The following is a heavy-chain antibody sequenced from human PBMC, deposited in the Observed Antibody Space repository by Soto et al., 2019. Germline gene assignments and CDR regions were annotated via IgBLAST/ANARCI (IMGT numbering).Heavy chain of an antibody. CDR1: GYSFTSYW. CDR3: ARHTARYYYDSSGYFFDY. D-gene: IGHD3-22*01. J-gene: IGHJ4*02. V-gene: IGHV5-51*01. Sequence: GESLKISCRGSGYSFTSYWIGWVRQMPGKGLEWMGIIYPGDSDTRYSPSFQGQVTISAGKSISTAYLQWSSLKASDTAMYYCARHTARYYYDSSGYFFDYWGQGTLVTVSS. CDR2: IYPGDSDT.